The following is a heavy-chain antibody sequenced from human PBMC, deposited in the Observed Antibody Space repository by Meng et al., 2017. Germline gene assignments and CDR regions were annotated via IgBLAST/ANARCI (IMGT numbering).Heavy chain of an antibody. V-gene: IGHV4-4*02. CDR2: IYHSGST. D-gene: IGHD1-26*01. CDR3: ARDVVGAIIIARGDY. CDR1: GGSISSSNW. J-gene: IGHJ4*02. Sequence: QVQLQESGPGLVQPSGTLSLTCAVSGGSISSSNWWSWVRQPPGKGLEWIGEIYHSGSTNYNPSLKSRVTISVDKSKNQFSLKLSSVTAADTAVYYCARDVVGAIIIARGDYWGQGTLVTVSS.